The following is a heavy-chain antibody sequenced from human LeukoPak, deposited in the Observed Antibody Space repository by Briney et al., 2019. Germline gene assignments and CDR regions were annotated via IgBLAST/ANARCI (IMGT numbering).Heavy chain of an antibody. V-gene: IGHV4-39*01. J-gene: IGHJ4*02. Sequence: SETLSLTCTASGVTISSSSYYWGWLRQPPGKGLEWTGSIYYSGSTYYNPSLKSQVTISVNTSKNQFFLKLSSVTAADTAVCYCARHFTVTYFDYWGQGTLVTVSS. CDR1: GVTISSSSYY. CDR3: ARHFTVTYFDY. CDR2: IYYSGST. D-gene: IGHD4-17*01.